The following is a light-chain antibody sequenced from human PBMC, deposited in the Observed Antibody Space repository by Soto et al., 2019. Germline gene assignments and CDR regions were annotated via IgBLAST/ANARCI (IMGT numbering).Light chain of an antibody. V-gene: IGKV1-5*01. CDR1: QSISSW. J-gene: IGKJ1*01. CDR3: QQYKSYPRT. Sequence: DIQMTQSPSTLSASVVYRVTITCRASQSISSWLAWYQQKPGKAPKLLIYDAFSLQSGVPSRFSGSGSGAEFTLTISSLQPDDSATYYCQQYKSYPRTFGQGTKVDIK. CDR2: DAF.